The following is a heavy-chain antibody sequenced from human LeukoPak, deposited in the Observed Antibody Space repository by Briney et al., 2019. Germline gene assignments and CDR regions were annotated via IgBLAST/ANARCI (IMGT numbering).Heavy chain of an antibody. Sequence: SETLSLTCTVSGGSISSSSSYWGWIRQPPGKGLEWIGHIFHSGRTSYNPSLMSRVTISVDTSKNQFSLKLSSVTAADTAVYYCARGLGGWLRLFDYWGQGTLVTVSS. J-gene: IGHJ4*02. V-gene: IGHV4-39*07. D-gene: IGHD6-19*01. CDR1: GGSISSSSSY. CDR2: IFHSGRT. CDR3: ARGLGGWLRLFDY.